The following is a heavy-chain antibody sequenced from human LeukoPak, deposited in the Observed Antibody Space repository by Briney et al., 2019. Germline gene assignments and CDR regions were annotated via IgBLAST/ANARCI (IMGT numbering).Heavy chain of an antibody. CDR1: GFTFSSYA. D-gene: IGHD3-22*01. CDR2: ISGSGGST. Sequence: GGSLRLSCAASGFTFSSYAMSWVRQAPGKRLEWVSAISGSGGSTYYADSVKGRFTISRDNSKNTLYLQMNSLRAEDTAVYYCAKLFLTMIVVVIPYYFDYWGQGTLVTVSS. CDR3: AKLFLTMIVVVIPYYFDY. J-gene: IGHJ4*02. V-gene: IGHV3-23*01.